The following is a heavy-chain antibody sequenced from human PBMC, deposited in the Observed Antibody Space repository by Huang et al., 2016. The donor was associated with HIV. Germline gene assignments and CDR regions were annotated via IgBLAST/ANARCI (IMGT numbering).Heavy chain of an antibody. D-gene: IGHD7-27*01. Sequence: EVQLVESGGGLVQPGGSLRLSCAASGFTFSSYWMHWVRQAPGKGLVWVARINGDGSSTNYADSVKGRFTISRDNAKNTLDVQVNSLRAEDTAVYYCARGTRLTGLWYFDLWGRGTLVIVSS. CDR1: GFTFSSYW. V-gene: IGHV3-74*01. CDR3: ARGTRLTGLWYFDL. CDR2: INGDGSST. J-gene: IGHJ2*01.